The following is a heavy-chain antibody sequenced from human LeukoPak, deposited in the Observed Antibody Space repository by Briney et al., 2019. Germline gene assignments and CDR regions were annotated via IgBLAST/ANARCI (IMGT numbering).Heavy chain of an antibody. D-gene: IGHD6-19*01. V-gene: IGHV4-30-2*01. J-gene: IGHJ1*01. Sequence: SDTLFLTCTVSGGSISSGGYYWSWIRQPPGKGLEWIGYIYHSGSTYYNPSLKSRVTISVDRSKNQFSLKLSSVTAADTAVYYCARDRSLGYFQHWGQGTLVTVSS. CDR1: GGSISSGGYY. CDR3: ARDRSLGYFQH. CDR2: IYHSGST.